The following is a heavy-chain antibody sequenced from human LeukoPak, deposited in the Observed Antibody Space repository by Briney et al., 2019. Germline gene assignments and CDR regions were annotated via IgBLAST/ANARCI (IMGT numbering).Heavy chain of an antibody. D-gene: IGHD6-13*01. J-gene: IGHJ4*02. CDR3: ARPIGEIAAAGKGDMDY. V-gene: IGHV1-46*01. Sequence: ASVKVSCKASGYTFTDYYMHWVRQAPGQGLEWMGIINPSGGSTSYAQKFQGRVTMTRDTSTSTVYMELSSLRSEDTAVYYCARPIGEIAAAGKGDMDYWGQGTLVTVSS. CDR2: INPSGGST. CDR1: GYTFTDYY.